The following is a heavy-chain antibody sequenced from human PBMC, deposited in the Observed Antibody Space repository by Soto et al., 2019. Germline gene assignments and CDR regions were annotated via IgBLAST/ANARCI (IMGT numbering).Heavy chain of an antibody. D-gene: IGHD6-13*01. Sequence: ASVKVSCKTSGYTFTNYGTSWVRQAPGQGLEWMGWISAHTGNTNYAQKFQGRVTMTTDTSTSTAYMELRSLRSDDTAVYYCARVLGYNSSWWRPTGFDIWGQGTMVTVSS. V-gene: IGHV1-18*01. J-gene: IGHJ3*02. CDR1: GYTFTNYG. CDR3: ARVLGYNSSWWRPTGFDI. CDR2: ISAHTGNT.